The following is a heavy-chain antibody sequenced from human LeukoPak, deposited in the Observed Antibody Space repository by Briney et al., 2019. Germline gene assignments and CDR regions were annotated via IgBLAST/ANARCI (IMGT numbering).Heavy chain of an antibody. J-gene: IGHJ6*03. CDR1: GGSISSSNW. D-gene: IGHD5-12*01. Sequence: PSETLSLTCAVSGGSISSSNWWSWVRQPPGKGLEWIGEIYHSGSTYYNPSLKSRVTISVDTSKNQFSLKLSSVTAADTAVYYCARTVATFSYYYYYYMDVWGKGTTVTVSS. V-gene: IGHV4-4*02. CDR2: IYHSGST. CDR3: ARTVATFSYYYYYYMDV.